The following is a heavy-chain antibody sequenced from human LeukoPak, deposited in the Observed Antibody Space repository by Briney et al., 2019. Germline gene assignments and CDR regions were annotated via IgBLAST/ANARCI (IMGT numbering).Heavy chain of an antibody. CDR3: ARGVDYTNNWYSLDY. CDR2: VSSAGSN. J-gene: IGHJ4*02. Sequence: SQTLSLTYTLSAGSMRSSYWEWILQPAGKGVEWLGRVSSAGSNNDSPSLKSRLTVSVDTSKNQFSLNLTSVTAADTAVDYCARGVDYTNNWYSLDYWGQGTLVTVSS. D-gene: IGHD6-13*01. CDR1: AGSMRSSY. V-gene: IGHV4-4*07.